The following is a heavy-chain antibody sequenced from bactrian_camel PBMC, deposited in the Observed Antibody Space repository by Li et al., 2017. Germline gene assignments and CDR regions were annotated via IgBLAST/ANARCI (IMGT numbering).Heavy chain of an antibody. J-gene: IGHJ4*01. CDR3: AASVRQHTYTAPLNLGAQHYAY. CDR1: GQLYSYYC. Sequence: HVQLVESGGDSVQAGRSLRLSCTVSGQLYSYYCLGWFRQAPGKEREGVAVISAGETPGWSKKYADSVKGRFTISRDNAKNTLYLQLNSITSEDVAMHYCAASVRQHTYTAPLNLGAQHYAYWGQGTQVTVS. CDR2: ISAGETPGWSK. V-gene: IGHV3S1*01. D-gene: IGHD4*01.